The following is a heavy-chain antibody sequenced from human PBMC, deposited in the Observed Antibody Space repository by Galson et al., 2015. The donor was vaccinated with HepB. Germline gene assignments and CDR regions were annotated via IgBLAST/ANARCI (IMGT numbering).Heavy chain of an antibody. CDR1: TYTFTSYG. CDR3: ATDQRSLAVPVAQ. V-gene: IGHV1-18*04. J-gene: IGHJ4*02. CDR2: ISAYNGNT. Sequence: SVKVSCKASTYTFTSYGFSWVRQAPGQGLEWMGWISAYNGNTNYAQKFQGRVTMTTDTSTSTAYMELRSLRSDDTAVYYCATDQRSLAVPVAQWGQGTLVTVSS. D-gene: IGHD6-19*01.